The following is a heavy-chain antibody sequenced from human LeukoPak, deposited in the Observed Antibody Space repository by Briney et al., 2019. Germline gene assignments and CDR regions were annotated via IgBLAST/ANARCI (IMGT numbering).Heavy chain of an antibody. CDR1: GFSFNTYG. CDR3: AKRVRYGSGNYHFDH. J-gene: IGHJ4*02. CDR2: ISDSGDST. V-gene: IGHV3-23*01. D-gene: IGHD3-10*01. Sequence: PGGSLRLSCAASGFSFNTYGMSWVRQAPGKGLEWVSGISDSGDSTYYADSVKGRFTISRDNSKNILYLRMSSLTAEDTAVYYCAKRVRYGSGNYHFDHWGQGTLVTVSS.